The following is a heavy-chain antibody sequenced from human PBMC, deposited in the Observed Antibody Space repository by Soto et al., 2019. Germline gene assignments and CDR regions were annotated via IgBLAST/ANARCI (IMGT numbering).Heavy chain of an antibody. V-gene: IGHV1-2*02. D-gene: IGHD2-2*01. Sequence: GASVEVSCKASGYTFTGYYMHWVRQAPGQGLEWMGWINPNSGGTNYAQKFQGRVTMTRDTSISTAYMELSRLRSDDTAVYYCARDKRKVPAAMTPWFDPWGQGTLVTVSS. J-gene: IGHJ5*02. CDR3: ARDKRKVPAAMTPWFDP. CDR2: INPNSGGT. CDR1: GYTFTGYY.